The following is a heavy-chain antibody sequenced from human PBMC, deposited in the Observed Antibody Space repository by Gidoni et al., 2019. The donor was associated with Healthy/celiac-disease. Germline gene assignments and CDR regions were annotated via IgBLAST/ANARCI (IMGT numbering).Heavy chain of an antibody. CDR1: GGSISSYY. Sequence: QVQLQESGPGLVKPSETLSLTCTVSGGSISSYYWSWIRQPPGKGLEWIGYIYYSGSTNYNPSLKSRVTISVDTSKNQFSLKLSSVTAADTAVYYCARDFWGSADWFDPWGQGTRVTVSS. J-gene: IGHJ5*02. D-gene: IGHD3-16*01. V-gene: IGHV4-59*01. CDR3: ARDFWGSADWFDP. CDR2: IYYSGST.